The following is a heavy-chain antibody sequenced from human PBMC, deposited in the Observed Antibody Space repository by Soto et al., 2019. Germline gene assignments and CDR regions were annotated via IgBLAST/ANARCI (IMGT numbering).Heavy chain of an antibody. CDR3: ASAFIAAAVPYYFDY. CDR1: GFTFSSYA. D-gene: IGHD6-13*01. CDR2: ISYDGNNK. V-gene: IGHV3-30-3*01. J-gene: IGHJ4*02. Sequence: GGSLRLSCAAFGFTFSSYAMHWVRQAPGKGLEWVAVISYDGNNKYYADSVKGRFTISRDNSKNTLYLQMNSLRADDTAVYCCASAFIAAAVPYYFDYWGQGTVVTVSS.